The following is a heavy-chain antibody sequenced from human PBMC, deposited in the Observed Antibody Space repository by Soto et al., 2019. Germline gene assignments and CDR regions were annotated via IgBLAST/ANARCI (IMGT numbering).Heavy chain of an antibody. CDR3: ARERNGSGSYLSGYYYGMDV. V-gene: IGHV4-4*07. CDR2: IYTSGST. Sequence: SETLSLTCTVSGGSISSYYWSWIRQPAGKGLEWIGRIYTSGSTNYNPSLKSRVTMSVDTSKNQFSLKLSSVTAADTAVYYCARERNGSGSYLSGYYYGMDVWGQGTTVT. CDR1: GGSISSYY. D-gene: IGHD3-10*01. J-gene: IGHJ6*02.